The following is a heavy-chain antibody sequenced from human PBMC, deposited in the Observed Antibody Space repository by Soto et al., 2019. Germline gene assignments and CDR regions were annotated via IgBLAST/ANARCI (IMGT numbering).Heavy chain of an antibody. CDR2: IYYSGST. CDR1: GGSISSYY. CDR3: ARRLAGTSPHYYCYYGMYV. J-gene: IGHJ6*02. D-gene: IGHD6-19*01. V-gene: IGHV4-59*01. Sequence: QVQLQESGPGLVKPSETLSLTCTVSGGSISSYYWSWIRQPPGKGLEWNGYIYYSGSTNYNPSLKSRVTISVDASKNQFSLKRSSVTAADTAVYYWARRLAGTSPHYYCYYGMYVWCQGTTVTVSS.